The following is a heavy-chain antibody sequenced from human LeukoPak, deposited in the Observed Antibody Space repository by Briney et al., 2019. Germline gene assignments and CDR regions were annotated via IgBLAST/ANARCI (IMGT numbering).Heavy chain of an antibody. D-gene: IGHD3/OR15-3a*01. V-gene: IGHV2-5*01. J-gene: IGHJ4*02. CDR2: IYWNDDK. Sequence: ESGPTLVKPTQTLTLTCTFSGFSLSTSGVGVGWIRQPPGKALEWLALIYWNDDKRYSPSLKSRLTITKDTSKNQVVLTMTNMDPVDKATYYLAHRRGLEAVDFWGQGTLGPVSS. CDR1: GFSLSTSGVG. CDR3: AHRRGLEAVDF.